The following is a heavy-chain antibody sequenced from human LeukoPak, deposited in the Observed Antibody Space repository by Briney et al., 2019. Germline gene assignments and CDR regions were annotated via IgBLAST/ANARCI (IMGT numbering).Heavy chain of an antibody. V-gene: IGHV1-2*06. J-gene: IGHJ4*02. CDR3: ARGARRITMIVVVTLGY. CDR1: GYTFTGYY. CDR2: INPNSGGT. D-gene: IGHD3-22*01. Sequence: ASVKVSCKASGYTFTGYYMHWVRQAPGQGLEWMGRINPNSGGTNYAQKFQGGVTMTRDTSISTAYMELSGLRSDDTAVYYCARGARRITMIVVVTLGYWGQGTLVTVSS.